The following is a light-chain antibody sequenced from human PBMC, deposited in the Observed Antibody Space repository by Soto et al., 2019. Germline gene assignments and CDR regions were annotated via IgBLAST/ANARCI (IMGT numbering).Light chain of an antibody. Sequence: QSALTQPRSVSGSPGQSVTISCTGTSSDVGGYNYVSWYQQHPGKAPKLMIYDVSKRPSGVPDRFSGSKSGNTASLTISGLQAEDEADYYCCSYAGIYPWVFGTGTKLTVL. V-gene: IGLV2-11*01. CDR1: SSDVGGYNY. CDR2: DVS. J-gene: IGLJ1*01. CDR3: CSYAGIYPWV.